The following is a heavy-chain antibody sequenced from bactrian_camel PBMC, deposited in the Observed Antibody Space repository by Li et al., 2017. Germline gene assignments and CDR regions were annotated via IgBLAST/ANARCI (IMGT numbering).Heavy chain of an antibody. CDR2: ITASGGST. CDR1: GFTFGSLD. Sequence: DVQLVESGGGLVQPGGSLRLSCGASGFTFGSLDMAWVRQAPGKGLEWVSSITASGGSTYYADSVKGRFTIPRDNAKNTLYLQMNSLKPEDTAVYYCTRSYFGASRNTFAFWGQGTQVTVS. V-gene: IGHV3S40*01. J-gene: IGHJ4*01. D-gene: IGHD1*01. CDR3: TRSYFGASRNTFAF.